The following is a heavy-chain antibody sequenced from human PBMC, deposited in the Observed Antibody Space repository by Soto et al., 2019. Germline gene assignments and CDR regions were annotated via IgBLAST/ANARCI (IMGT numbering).Heavy chain of an antibody. CDR1: GGTFSSYA. CDR2: IIPIFGTA. J-gene: IGHJ6*02. V-gene: IGHV1-69*13. D-gene: IGHD2-8*02. Sequence: EASVNVSCKASGGTFSSYAISWVRQAPGQGLEWMGGIIPIFGTANYAQKFQGRVTITADESTSTAYMELSSLRSEDTAVYYCARGGAGGISYDPYTDYYYGMDVWGQGTTVTVSS. CDR3: ARGGAGGISYDPYTDYYYGMDV.